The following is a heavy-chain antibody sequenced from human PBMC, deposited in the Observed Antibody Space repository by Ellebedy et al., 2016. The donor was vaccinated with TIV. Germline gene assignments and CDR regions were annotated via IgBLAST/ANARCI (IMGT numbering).Heavy chain of an antibody. D-gene: IGHD3-9*01. V-gene: IGHV1-18*01. CDR1: GYTFSSYG. J-gene: IGHJ6*02. CDR3: AREQSGRYFDWLLSYNLDA. Sequence: ASVKVSCKASGYTFSSYGISWVRQAPGQGLEWIGWISGYNGHTTYAQKFQDRLTVTRDTSTSTAYMELMSLRSDDTAIYYCAREQSGRYFDWLLSYNLDAWGQGTTVTVYS. CDR2: ISGYNGHT.